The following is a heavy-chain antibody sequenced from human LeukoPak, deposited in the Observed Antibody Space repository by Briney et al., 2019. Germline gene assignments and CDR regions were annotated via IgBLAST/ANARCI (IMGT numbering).Heavy chain of an antibody. CDR2: IKQDGSEK. D-gene: IGHD2-15*01. Sequence: GGSLRLSCAASGFIFSNYWMGWVRQAPGKGLEWVATIKQDGSEKTYVDSVEGRFTSSRDNAKSSLFLQMDSLRAEDTAVYYCARFGMDAAIDYWGQGTLVTVSS. J-gene: IGHJ4*02. V-gene: IGHV3-7*01. CDR1: GFIFSNYW. CDR3: ARFGMDAAIDY.